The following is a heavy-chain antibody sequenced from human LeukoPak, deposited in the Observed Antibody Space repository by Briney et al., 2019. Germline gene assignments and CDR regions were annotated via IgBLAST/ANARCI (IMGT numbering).Heavy chain of an antibody. J-gene: IGHJ4*02. D-gene: IGHD2-15*01. CDR3: ARHVVVVAADYFDY. CDR2: IYYSGST. Sequence: SETLSLTCTVSGGSVSSGSYYWSWIRQPPGKGLEWIGYIYYSGSTNYNPSLKSRVTISVDTSKNQFSLKLSSVTAADTAVYYCARHVVVVAADYFDYWGQGTLVTVSS. CDR1: GGSVSSGSYY. V-gene: IGHV4-61*01.